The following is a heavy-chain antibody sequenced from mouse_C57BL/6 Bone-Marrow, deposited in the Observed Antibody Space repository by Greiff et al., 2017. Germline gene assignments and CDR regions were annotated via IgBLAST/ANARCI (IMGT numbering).Heavy chain of an antibody. CDR2: INPNYGTT. V-gene: IGHV1-39*01. J-gene: IGHJ1*03. Sequence: EVQLQQSGPELVKPGASVQISCKASGSSFTDYNLNWVKQSNGKSLEWIGVINPNYGTTSYNQKFKGKATLTVDQSSSTAYMQLNRLTSEDSAVYYCARSYYDLGYFDVWGTGTTVSVSS. CDR1: GSSFTDYN. D-gene: IGHD2-4*01. CDR3: ARSYYDLGYFDV.